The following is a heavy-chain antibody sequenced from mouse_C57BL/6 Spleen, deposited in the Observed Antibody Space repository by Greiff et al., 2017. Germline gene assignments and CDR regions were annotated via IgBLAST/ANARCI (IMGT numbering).Heavy chain of an antibody. CDR3: ARPNSNYYAMDY. J-gene: IGHJ4*01. CDR2: ISRGGGNT. D-gene: IGHD2-5*01. V-gene: IGHV5-9*04. Sequence: EVHVVESGGGLVKPGGSLKLSCAASGFTFTSYTMSWVRQTPEKRLEWVATISRGGGNTYYPDSVKGRFTISRDNAKNTLYLQMSRLRSEDTALYYCARPNSNYYAMDYWGQGTSVTVSS. CDR1: GFTFTSYT.